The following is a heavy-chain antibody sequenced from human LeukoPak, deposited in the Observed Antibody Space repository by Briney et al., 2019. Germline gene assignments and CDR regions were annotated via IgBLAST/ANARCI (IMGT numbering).Heavy chain of an antibody. V-gene: IGHV3-66*01. CDR1: GFTVSSNY. CDR2: IYSGGST. D-gene: IGHD6-13*01. J-gene: IGHJ4*02. Sequence: GGSLRLSCAASGFTVSSNYMSWVRQAPGKGLEWVSVIYSGGSTYYADSVKGRFTISRDNFKNTLYLQMNSLRAEDTAVYYCARGYGSSWYGYWGQGTLVTVSS. CDR3: ARGYGSSWYGY.